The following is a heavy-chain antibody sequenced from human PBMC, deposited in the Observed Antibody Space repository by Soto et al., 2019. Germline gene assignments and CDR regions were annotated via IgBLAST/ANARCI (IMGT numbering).Heavy chain of an antibody. CDR2: ISLSSTII. Sequence: LRLSCSASGFTFNYYSMNWVRQAPGKGLDWISYISLSSTIIYYADSVKGRFTISRDNAKNSLYLQMNSLRDEDSAVYFCARGVGTLDYWGQGTLVTVSS. V-gene: IGHV3-48*02. CDR1: GFTFNYYS. CDR3: ARGVGTLDY. J-gene: IGHJ4*02.